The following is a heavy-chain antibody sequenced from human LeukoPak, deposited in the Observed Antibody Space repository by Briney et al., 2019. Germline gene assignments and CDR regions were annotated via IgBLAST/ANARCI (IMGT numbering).Heavy chain of an antibody. CDR3: TRENYYDSSGYQL. CDR2: IRSKAYGGTT. J-gene: IGHJ4*02. Sequence: GGSLRLSCAASGFTFSSYWMSWVRQAPGKGLEWVGFIRSKAYGGTTEYAASVKGRFTISRDDSKSIAYLQMNSLKTEDTAVYYCTRENYYDSSGYQLWGQGTLVTVSS. V-gene: IGHV3-49*04. CDR1: GFTFSSYW. D-gene: IGHD3-22*01.